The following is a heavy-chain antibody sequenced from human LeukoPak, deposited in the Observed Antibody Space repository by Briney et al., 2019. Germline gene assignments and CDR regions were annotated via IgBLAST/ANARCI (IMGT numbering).Heavy chain of an antibody. CDR2: VDGGGGGT. CDR1: GFPVSSNY. Sequence: GSLRLSCAVSGFPVSSNYMSWVRLAPGKGLEWASSVDGGGGGTYYADSVKGRFTISRDNSKDTLYLQMNGLRAEDTAVYFCAKQSAGSAAWYSLHYDFWGQGTLVTVSS. CDR3: AKQSAGSAAWYSLHYDF. J-gene: IGHJ4*02. V-gene: IGHV3-23*01. D-gene: IGHD6-13*01.